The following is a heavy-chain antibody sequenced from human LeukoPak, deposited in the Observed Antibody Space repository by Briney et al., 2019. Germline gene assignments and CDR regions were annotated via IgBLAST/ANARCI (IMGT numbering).Heavy chain of an antibody. J-gene: IGHJ4*02. Sequence: SGRSLRLSCAASGFTFSPYAMHWVRQAPGKGLEWVAVISYDGSNKYYADSVKGRFTISRDNSKNTLYLQMNSLRAEDTAVYYCARDWQDSYGYVADYWGQGTLVTVSS. V-gene: IGHV3-30*14. D-gene: IGHD5-18*01. CDR2: ISYDGSNK. CDR3: ARDWQDSYGYVADY. CDR1: GFTFSPYA.